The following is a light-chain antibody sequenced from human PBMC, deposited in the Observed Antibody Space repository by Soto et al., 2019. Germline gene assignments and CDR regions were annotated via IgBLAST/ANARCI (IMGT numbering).Light chain of an antibody. J-gene: IGLJ2*01. CDR1: SSDVGGYHY. V-gene: IGLV2-14*01. Sequence: QSALTQPASVSGSPGQSITISCTGTSSDVGGYHYVSWYQQHPGKAPKLMIYEVSNRPSGVSNRGSGSNSGNTASLTISGVQADDEDDYYYSKYTSSSTHVVFGGGTQLTVL. CDR3: SKYTSSSTHVV. CDR2: EVS.